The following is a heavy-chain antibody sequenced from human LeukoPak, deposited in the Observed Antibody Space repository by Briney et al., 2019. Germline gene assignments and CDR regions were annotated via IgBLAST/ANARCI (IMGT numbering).Heavy chain of an antibody. CDR1: GLTFNSYE. V-gene: IGHV3-74*01. CDR3: ASTVGPNYFDS. CDR2: INSDRSST. Sequence: GGSLRLSCAASGLTFNSYEIHWVRQAPGKGLVWVSRINSDRSSTTYADSVRGRFTISRDNAKNTLYLQMNSLRAEDTAVYYCASTVGPNYFDSWGQGTLVTVSS. J-gene: IGHJ4*02.